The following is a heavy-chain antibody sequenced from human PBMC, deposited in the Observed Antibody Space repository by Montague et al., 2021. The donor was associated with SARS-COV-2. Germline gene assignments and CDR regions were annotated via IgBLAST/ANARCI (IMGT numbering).Heavy chain of an antibody. CDR3: ARLVETYYYYYGMDV. D-gene: IGHD4-23*01. Sequence: SETLSLTCTVSGGSISSSSYYWGWIRQPPGKGLEWIGSIYYSGSTYYNPSLKSRVTTSVDTSKNQFSLKLSSVTAADTAVYYCARLVETYYYYYGMDVWGQGTMVTVSS. CDR1: GGSISSSSYY. V-gene: IGHV4-39*01. CDR2: IYYSGST. J-gene: IGHJ6*02.